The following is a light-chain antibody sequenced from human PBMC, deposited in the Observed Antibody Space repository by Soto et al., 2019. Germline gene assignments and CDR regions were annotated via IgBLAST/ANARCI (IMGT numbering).Light chain of an antibody. CDR1: SSDVGAYNY. V-gene: IGLV2-14*01. Sequence: QSALTQPASVSGSPGQSITISCTGTSSDVGAYNYVSWYQQHPGKAPKLIIYDVSYRPSGISVRFSASKSGNTASLTISGLQPEDEADYYCSSFTASVRSIFGGGTKLTVL. CDR2: DVS. J-gene: IGLJ2*01. CDR3: SSFTASVRSI.